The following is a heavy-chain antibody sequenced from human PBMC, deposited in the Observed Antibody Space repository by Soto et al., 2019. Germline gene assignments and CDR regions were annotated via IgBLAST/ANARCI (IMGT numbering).Heavy chain of an antibody. V-gene: IGHV4-34*01. CDR1: GGSFSGYY. D-gene: IGHD5-18*01. CDR3: ARRYSYGHFDY. Sequence: SDTLSLTCAVYGGSFSGYYWSWIRQPPGKGLEWIGEINHSGSTNYNPSLKSRVTISVDTSKNQFSLKLSSVTAADTAVYYCARRYSYGHFDYWGQGTLVTVSS. J-gene: IGHJ4*02. CDR2: INHSGST.